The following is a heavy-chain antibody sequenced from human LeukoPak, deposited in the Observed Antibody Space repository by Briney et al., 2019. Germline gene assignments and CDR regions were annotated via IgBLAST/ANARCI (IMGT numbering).Heavy chain of an antibody. J-gene: IGHJ3*02. Sequence: GGSLRLSCAASGFTFSSYGMHWVRQAPGKGLEWVAFIRYDGSNKYYADSVKGRFTISRDNSKNTLYLQMNSLRAEDTAVYYCAKGLKGSGSYYTAFDIWGQGTMVTVSS. CDR1: GFTFSSYG. V-gene: IGHV3-30*02. D-gene: IGHD3-10*01. CDR3: AKGLKGSGSYYTAFDI. CDR2: IRYDGSNK.